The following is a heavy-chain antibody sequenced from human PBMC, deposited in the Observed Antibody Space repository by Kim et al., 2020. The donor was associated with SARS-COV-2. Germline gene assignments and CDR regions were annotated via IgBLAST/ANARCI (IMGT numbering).Heavy chain of an antibody. CDR3: LGGFYFDY. V-gene: IGHV1-3*01. D-gene: IGHD3-16*01. Sequence: ASVKVSCKTSGHFFTRDSIHWVRQAPGQGLEWMGGIDCGNGNTIYSQKFQGRVTFTTDTSASIAYMELSFLRSEDSAVYYCLGGFYFDYWGRGTLVTVS. J-gene: IGHJ4*02. CDR1: GHFFTRDS. CDR2: IDCGNGNT.